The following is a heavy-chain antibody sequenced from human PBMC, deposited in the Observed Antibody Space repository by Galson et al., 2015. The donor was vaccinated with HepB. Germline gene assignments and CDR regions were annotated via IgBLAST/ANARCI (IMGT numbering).Heavy chain of an antibody. CDR1: GFTFSNCG. J-gene: IGHJ3*02. CDR2: IWYDGTNK. CDR3: ARERMRSPHDAFDM. Sequence: SLRLSCAASGFTFSNCGMHWVRQAPGKGLEWVAIIWYDGTNKYYADSVKGRFTISRDNSKNTLYLQMNSLRAEDTAIYYCARERMRSPHDAFDMWGQGTMVTVSS. D-gene: IGHD5-24*01. V-gene: IGHV3-33*08.